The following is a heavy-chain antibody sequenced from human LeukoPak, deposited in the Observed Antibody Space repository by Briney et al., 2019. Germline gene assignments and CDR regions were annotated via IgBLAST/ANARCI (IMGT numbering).Heavy chain of an antibody. CDR1: GFTFSSYE. CDR3: ASARVGAFYYYYGMDV. Sequence: GGSLRLSCAASGFTFSSYEMNWVRQGPGKGLEWVSYISSSGSTTSYADSLKARFTISRDNAKTLLYLQMNRLRAEETSVYYCASARVGAFYYYYGMDVWGQGTTVTASS. V-gene: IGHV3-48*03. J-gene: IGHJ6*02. D-gene: IGHD1-26*01. CDR2: ISSSGSTT.